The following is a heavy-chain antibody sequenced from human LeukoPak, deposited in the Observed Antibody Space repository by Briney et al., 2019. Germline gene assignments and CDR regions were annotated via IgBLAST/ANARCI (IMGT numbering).Heavy chain of an antibody. D-gene: IGHD3-16*02. CDR3: AKGLRLGELSSPIDY. CDR1: GFTFSSYA. J-gene: IGHJ4*02. Sequence: GGSLRPSCAASGFTFSSYAMSWVRQAPGKGLEWVSAISGSGGSTYYADSVKGRFTISRDNSKNTLYLQMNSLRAEDTAVYYCAKGLRLGELSSPIDYWGQGTLVTVSS. V-gene: IGHV3-23*01. CDR2: ISGSGGST.